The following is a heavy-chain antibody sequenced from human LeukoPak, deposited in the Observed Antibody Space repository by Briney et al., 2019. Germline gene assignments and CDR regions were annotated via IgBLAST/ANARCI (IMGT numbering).Heavy chain of an antibody. Sequence: GGSLRLSCAASGFTFNSYWMHWVRQAPGKGLVWVSRVNPDGSSTNYADSVKGRFTISRDNSKNTLYLQMNSLRAEDTAVYYCAKPLRFLEWLGAHDAFDGWGQGIMVTVSS. CDR1: GFTFNSYW. D-gene: IGHD3-3*01. CDR2: VNPDGSST. CDR3: AKPLRFLEWLGAHDAFDG. V-gene: IGHV3-74*01. J-gene: IGHJ3*01.